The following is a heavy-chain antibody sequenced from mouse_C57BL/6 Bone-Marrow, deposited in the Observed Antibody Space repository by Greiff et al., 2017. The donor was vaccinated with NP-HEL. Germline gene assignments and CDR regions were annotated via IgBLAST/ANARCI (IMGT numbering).Heavy chain of an antibody. J-gene: IGHJ4*01. CDR2: ISNGGGST. V-gene: IGHV5-12*01. CDR1: GFTFSDYY. Sequence: EVQVVESGGGLVQPGGSLKLSCAASGFTFSDYYMYWVRQTPEKRLEWVAYISNGGGSTYYPDTVKGRFTISRDNAKNTLYLQMSRLKSEDTAMYYCARHPDYDYGRYAMDYWGQGTSVTVSS. D-gene: IGHD2-4*01. CDR3: ARHPDYDYGRYAMDY.